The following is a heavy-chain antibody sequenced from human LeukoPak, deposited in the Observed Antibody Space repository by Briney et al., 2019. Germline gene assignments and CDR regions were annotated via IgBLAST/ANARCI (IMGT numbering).Heavy chain of an antibody. CDR2: IYYSGGT. Sequence: TSGTLSLTCTVSGGSISSYSWSWIRQPPGKGLEWIGYIYYSGGTSYNPSLKSRVTISVDTSKNQFSLNLNSVTAADTAVYYCAGESYYYDSTGKLHYYFDYWGQGTPVTVSS. D-gene: IGHD3-22*01. CDR1: GGSISSYS. CDR3: AGESYYYDSTGKLHYYFDY. V-gene: IGHV4-59*01. J-gene: IGHJ4*02.